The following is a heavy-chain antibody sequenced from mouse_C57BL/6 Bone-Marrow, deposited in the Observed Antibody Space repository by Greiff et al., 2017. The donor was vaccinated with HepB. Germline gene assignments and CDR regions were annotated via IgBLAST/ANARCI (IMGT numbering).Heavy chain of an antibody. CDR2: IYPRSGNT. CDR3: ARFDYYGSSLYWYFDV. J-gene: IGHJ1*03. Sequence: VKLQESGAELARPGASVKLSCKASGYTFTSYGISWVKQRTGQGLEWIGEIYPRSGNTYYNEKFKGKATLTADKSSSTAYMELRSLTSEDSAVYFCARFDYYGSSLYWYFDVWGTGTTVTVSS. D-gene: IGHD1-1*01. CDR1: GYTFTSYG. V-gene: IGHV1-81*01.